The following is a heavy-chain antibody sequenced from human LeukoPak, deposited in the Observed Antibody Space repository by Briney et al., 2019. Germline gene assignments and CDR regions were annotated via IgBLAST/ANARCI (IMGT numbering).Heavy chain of an antibody. CDR2: LSGSGQSA. J-gene: IGHJ3*02. D-gene: IGHD4-17*01. V-gene: IGHV3-23*01. CDR1: GFSFHSYA. Sequence: GGSLRLSCAASGFSFHSYAMTWVRQAPGKGLEWVSSLSGSGQSAHYADSVQGRFTISRDNSRNTLFLQMNSLRVEDTATYYCAKIIDYRALDAGDIWGQGTVVTVSS. CDR3: AKIIDYRALDAGDI.